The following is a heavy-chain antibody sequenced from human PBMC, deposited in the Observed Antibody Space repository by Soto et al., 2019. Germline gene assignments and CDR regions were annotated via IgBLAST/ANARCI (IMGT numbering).Heavy chain of an antibody. CDR2: IDTGGTL. CDR1: GFTVSSNY. J-gene: IGHJ3*02. Sequence: EVQLVETGGGLIQPGGSLRLSCAASGFTVSSNYMSWVRQAPGKGLEWVSVIDTGGTLYYSDSVKGRFTISRDKSKNTLSLQMNRLSAADTAVYYCARDLIDLWSFGAFDIWGQGKMVTVSS. V-gene: IGHV3-53*02. D-gene: IGHD3-3*01. CDR3: ARDLIDLWSFGAFDI.